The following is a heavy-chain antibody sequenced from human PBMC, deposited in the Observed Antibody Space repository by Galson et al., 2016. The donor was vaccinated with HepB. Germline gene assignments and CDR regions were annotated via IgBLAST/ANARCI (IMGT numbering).Heavy chain of an antibody. J-gene: IGHJ4*02. CDR1: GFPLTTSGMC. CDR2: IDWDDDK. V-gene: IGHV2-70*11. Sequence: PALVKPTQTLTLTCTFSGFPLTTSGMCVSWIRQPPGKALEWLARIDWDDDKYYSTSLKTRLTISKDTSKNQVVLTMTNMDPVDTATYYCARILDGSGCFDYWGQGALVTVSS. D-gene: IGHD3-22*01. CDR3: ARILDGSGCFDY.